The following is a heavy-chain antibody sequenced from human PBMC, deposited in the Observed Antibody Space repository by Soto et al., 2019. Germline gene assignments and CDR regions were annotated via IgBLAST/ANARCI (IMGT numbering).Heavy chain of an antibody. CDR1: GFTVSNNY. J-gene: IGHJ4*02. Sequence: EVQLVESGGDLVQPGGSLRLSCVASGFTVSNNYMSWVRQAPGKGLEWVSLIYSGGSTYYAASVKGRYTISRDSSKSTRYLQMNSLRAADTAMYYCAAYSHKGYWGQGTLVTVSS. CDR3: AAYSHKGY. D-gene: IGHD3-16*01. V-gene: IGHV3-66*01. CDR2: IYSGGST.